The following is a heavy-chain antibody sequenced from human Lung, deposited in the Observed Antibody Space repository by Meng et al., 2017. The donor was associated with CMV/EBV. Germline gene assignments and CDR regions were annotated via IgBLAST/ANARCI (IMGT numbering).Heavy chain of an antibody. D-gene: IGHD6-19*01. CDR2: MNPNRGTT. V-gene: IGHV1-8*01. Sequence: QGQGVQAGAEVKKPGASVKVSCKASGYTFTSYDINWVRQGTGQGLEWMGWMNPNRGTTGYAQKFQGRVTMTRNISKSTAYMDLSSLRSEDTAVYYCATGVADFEYWGQGTLVTVSS. J-gene: IGHJ4*02. CDR1: GYTFTSYD. CDR3: ATGVADFEY.